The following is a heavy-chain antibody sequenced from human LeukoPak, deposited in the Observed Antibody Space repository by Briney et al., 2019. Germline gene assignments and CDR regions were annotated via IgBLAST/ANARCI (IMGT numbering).Heavy chain of an antibody. J-gene: IGHJ1*01. Sequence: ASVKVSCKASGGTFSSYAISWVRQAPGQGLEWMGRIIPILGIANYAQKFQGRVTITADKSTSTAYMELSSLRSEDTAVYYCARGSIAVAAGYFQHWGQGTLVTVSS. D-gene: IGHD6-19*01. CDR2: IIPILGIA. V-gene: IGHV1-69*04. CDR3: ARGSIAVAAGYFQH. CDR1: GGTFSSYA.